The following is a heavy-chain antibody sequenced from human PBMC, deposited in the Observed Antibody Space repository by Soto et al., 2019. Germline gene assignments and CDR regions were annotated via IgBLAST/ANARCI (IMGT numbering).Heavy chain of an antibody. D-gene: IGHD1-1*01. CDR2: IYYSGST. CDR1: VCSIGSSY. V-gene: IGHV4-59*08. Sequence: SENLSHTCTVSVCSIGSSYWRWIRQPLGKGLEWIGYIYYSGSTNYNPSLKSRVTISVDTSKNQFSLKLSSVTAADTAVYYCARHEGGNDWNDFVTGAFDIWGQGTMVT. CDR3: ARHEGGNDWNDFVTGAFDI. J-gene: IGHJ3*02.